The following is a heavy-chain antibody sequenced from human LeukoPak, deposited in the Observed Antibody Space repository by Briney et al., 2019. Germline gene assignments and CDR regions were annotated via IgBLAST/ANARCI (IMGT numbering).Heavy chain of an antibody. CDR1: GYSFTSYW. J-gene: IGHJ4*02. CDR2: IYPGDSDT. Sequence: GESLKISCKGSGYSFTSYWISWVRQMPGKGLEWMGIIYPGDSDTRYSPSFQGQVTISADKSISTAYLQWSSLKASDTAMYYCARRLGYCSSTSCYTTFDYWGQGTLVTVSS. V-gene: IGHV5-51*01. D-gene: IGHD2-2*02. CDR3: ARRLGYCSSTSCYTTFDY.